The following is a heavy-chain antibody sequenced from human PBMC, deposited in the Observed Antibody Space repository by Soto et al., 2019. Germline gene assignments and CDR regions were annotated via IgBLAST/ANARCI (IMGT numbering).Heavy chain of an antibody. CDR2: INSGSTSI. CDR1: GFIFSTYS. J-gene: IGHJ5*02. Sequence: EVQLVESGGGLVQPGGSLRLSCAASGFIFSTYSMNWVRQAPGKGLEWISFINSGSTSIYYADSVRGRFTISRDNAANSLFLPIHSLRVEETAVYYCARLYSTSSVIRWFHPWGQGTLVTVSS. D-gene: IGHD6-13*01. V-gene: IGHV3-48*01. CDR3: ARLYSTSSVIRWFHP.